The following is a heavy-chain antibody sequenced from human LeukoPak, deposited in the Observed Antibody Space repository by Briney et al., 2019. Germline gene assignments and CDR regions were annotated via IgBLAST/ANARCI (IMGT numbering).Heavy chain of an antibody. CDR2: IYYSGST. J-gene: IGHJ4*02. Sequence: SETLSLTCTVSGGSISGSSYYWGWIRQSPGKGLEWIGSIYYSGSTYYNPSLKSRVTISVDTSKNQFSLKLSSVTAADTAVYYCASLGYQLPYYWGQGTLVTVSS. CDR1: GGSISGSSYY. V-gene: IGHV4-39*01. D-gene: IGHD2-2*01. CDR3: ASLGYQLPYY.